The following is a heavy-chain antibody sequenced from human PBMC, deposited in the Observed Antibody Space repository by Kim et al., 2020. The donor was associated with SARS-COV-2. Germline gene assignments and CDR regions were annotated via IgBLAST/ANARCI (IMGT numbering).Heavy chain of an antibody. CDR1: GFTFSSYG. CDR2: ISYDGSNK. D-gene: IGHD3-9*01. CDR3: ARDRSNYDILTGRFDY. J-gene: IGHJ4*02. Sequence: GGSLRLSCAASGFTFSSYGMHWVRQAPGKGLEWVAVISYDGSNKYYADSVKGRFTISRDNSKNTLYLQMNSLRAEDTAVYYCARDRSNYDILTGRFDYWGQGTLVTVSS. V-gene: IGHV3-33*05.